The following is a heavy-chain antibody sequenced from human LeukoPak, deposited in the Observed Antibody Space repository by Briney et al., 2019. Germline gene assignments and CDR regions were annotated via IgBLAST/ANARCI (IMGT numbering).Heavy chain of an antibody. CDR3: AGLAAYSSGWYSRLYYFDY. CDR1: GGSISSYY. J-gene: IGHJ4*02. CDR2: IYYSGST. Sequence: PSETLSLTCTVSGGSISSYYWSWIRQPPGKGLEWIGSIYYSGSTYYNPSLKSRVTISVDTSKNQFSLKLSSVTAADTAVYYCAGLAAYSSGWYSRLYYFDYWGQGTLVTVSS. V-gene: IGHV4-59*05. D-gene: IGHD6-19*01.